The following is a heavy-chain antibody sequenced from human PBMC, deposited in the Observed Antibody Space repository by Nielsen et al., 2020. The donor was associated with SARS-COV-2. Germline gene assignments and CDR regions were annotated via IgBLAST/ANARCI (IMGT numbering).Heavy chain of an antibody. CDR3: ARASPLWSSSRGWFDP. Sequence: ASVKVSCKASGYTFTGYYMHWVRQAPGQGLEWMGRINPNSGGTNYAQKFQGRVTMTRDTSISTAYMELSRLRSDDTAVYYCARASPLWSSSRGWFDPWGQGTLVTVSS. J-gene: IGHJ5*02. CDR1: GYTFTGYY. CDR2: INPNSGGT. D-gene: IGHD6-13*01. V-gene: IGHV1-2*06.